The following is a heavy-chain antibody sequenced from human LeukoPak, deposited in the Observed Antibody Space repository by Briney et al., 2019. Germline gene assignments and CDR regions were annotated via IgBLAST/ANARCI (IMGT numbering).Heavy chain of an antibody. Sequence: ASVKVSCKASGGTFSSYAISWVRQAPGQGLEWMGGIIPIFGTANYAQRFQGRVTITADESTSTAYMELSSLRSEDTAVYYCARLTYYYGSGSYFYFDYWGQGTLVTVSS. V-gene: IGHV1-69*13. D-gene: IGHD3-10*01. CDR3: ARLTYYYGSGSYFYFDY. CDR2: IIPIFGTA. J-gene: IGHJ4*02. CDR1: GGTFSSYA.